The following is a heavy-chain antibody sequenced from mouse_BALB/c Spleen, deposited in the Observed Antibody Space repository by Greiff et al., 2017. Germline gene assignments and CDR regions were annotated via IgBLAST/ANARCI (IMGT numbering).Heavy chain of an antibody. CDR3: AREDNFTAWFAY. CDR2: ISSGSSTI. V-gene: IGHV5-17*02. J-gene: IGHJ3*01. Sequence: EVQGVESGGGLVQPGGSRKLSCAASGFTFSSFGMHWVRQAPEKGLEWVAYISSGSSTIYYADTVKGRFPISRDNPKNTLFLQMTSLRSEDTAMYYCAREDNFTAWFAYWGQGTLVTVSA. CDR1: GFTFSSFG.